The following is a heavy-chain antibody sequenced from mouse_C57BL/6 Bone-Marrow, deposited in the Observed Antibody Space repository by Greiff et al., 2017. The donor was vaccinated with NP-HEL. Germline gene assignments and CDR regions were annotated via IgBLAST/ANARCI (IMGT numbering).Heavy chain of an antibody. CDR3: ARGNGIDY. V-gene: IGHV1-50*01. CDR2: IDPSDSYT. CDR1: GYTFTSYW. J-gene: IGHJ2*01. Sequence: QVQLQQPGAELVKPGASVKLSCKASGYTFTSYWMQWVKQRPGQGLEWIGEIDPSDSYTNYNQKFKGKATVTLDTPSSTAYMQLSSLTSEDSAVYYCARGNGIDYWGQGTTLTVSS.